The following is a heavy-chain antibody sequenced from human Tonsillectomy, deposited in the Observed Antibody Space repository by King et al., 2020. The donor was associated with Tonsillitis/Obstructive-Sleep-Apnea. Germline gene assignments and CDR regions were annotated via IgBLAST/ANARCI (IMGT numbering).Heavy chain of an antibody. V-gene: IGHV4-34*01. D-gene: IGHD2-2*01. CDR1: GGSFSGYY. Sequence: VQLQQWGAGLLRPSETLSLTCAVYGGSFSGYYWSWIRQPPGKGLEWIGEINHSGSTNYNPSLTSRVTISLDTSKNQFSLKLTSVTAAETAVYYCARGHIVTEPAVMGGGFDYWGQGTLVTVSS. J-gene: IGHJ4*02. CDR2: INHSGST. CDR3: ARGHIVTEPAVMGGGFDY.